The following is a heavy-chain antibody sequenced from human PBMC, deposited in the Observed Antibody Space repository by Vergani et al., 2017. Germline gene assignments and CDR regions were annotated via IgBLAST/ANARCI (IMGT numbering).Heavy chain of an antibody. CDR2: ISSSSSYT. J-gene: IGHJ4*02. CDR3: ARGISSSWLLFDY. V-gene: IGHV3-11*06. CDR1: GFTFSDYY. D-gene: IGHD6-13*01. Sequence: QVQLVESGGGLVKPGGSLRLSCAASGFTFSDYYMSWIRQAPGKGLEWVSYISSSSSYTNYADSVKGRFTISRDTAKNSLYLQMNSLRAEDTAVYYCARGISSSWLLFDYWGQGTLVTVSS.